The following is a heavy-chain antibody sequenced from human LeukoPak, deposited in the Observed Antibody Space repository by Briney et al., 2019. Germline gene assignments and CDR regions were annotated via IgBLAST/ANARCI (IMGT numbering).Heavy chain of an antibody. D-gene: IGHD4-17*01. J-gene: IGHJ6*02. CDR1: SGSISSGDYY. CDR3: ARDEFPTVTTKGMDV. V-gene: IGHV4-30-4*01. Sequence: SETLSPTCTVSSGSISSGDYYWSWIRQPPGKGLEWIGYIYYSGSTYYNPSLKSRVTISVDTSKNQFSLKLSSVTAADTAVYYCARDEFPTVTTKGMDVWGQGTTVTVSS. CDR2: IYYSGST.